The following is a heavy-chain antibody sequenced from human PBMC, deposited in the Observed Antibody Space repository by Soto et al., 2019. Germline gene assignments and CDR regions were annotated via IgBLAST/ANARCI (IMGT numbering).Heavy chain of an antibody. CDR1: GFTFSSYA. CDR2: ISGSGGST. D-gene: IGHD3-22*01. V-gene: IGHV3-23*01. J-gene: IGHJ4*02. Sequence: GSLRLSCAASGFTFSSYAMSWVRQAPGKGLEWVSAISGSGGSTYYADSVKGRFTISRDNSKNTLYLQMNSLRAEDTAVYYCAKDLHYYDSSGYYYWGQGTLVTAPQ. CDR3: AKDLHYYDSSGYYY.